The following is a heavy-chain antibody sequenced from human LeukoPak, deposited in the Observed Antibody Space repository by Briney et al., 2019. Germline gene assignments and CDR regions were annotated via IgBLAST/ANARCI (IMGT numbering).Heavy chain of an antibody. CDR3: AKAQGYSSGNYFDY. J-gene: IGHJ4*02. Sequence: GGSLRLSCAASGFTFSSYAMSWVHQAPGKGLEWVSAISGSGGSTYYADSVKGRFTISRDNSKNTLYLQMNSLRAEDTAVYYCAKAQGYSSGNYFDYWGQGTLVTVSS. CDR2: ISGSGGST. V-gene: IGHV3-23*01. CDR1: GFTFSSYA. D-gene: IGHD6-19*01.